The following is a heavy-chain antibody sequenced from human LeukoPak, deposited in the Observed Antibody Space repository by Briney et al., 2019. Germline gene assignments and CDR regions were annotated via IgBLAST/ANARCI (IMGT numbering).Heavy chain of an antibody. D-gene: IGHD3-10*01. J-gene: IGHJ3*02. CDR3: ARSQITMVRGVIHTLDAFDI. CDR2: ISSSSSTI. CDR1: GFTFSSYS. Sequence: GGSLRLSCAASGFTFSSYSMNWVRQAPGKGLEWVSYISSSSSTIYYADSVKGRFTISRDNAKNSLYLQMNSLRAEDTAVYYCARSQITMVRGVIHTLDAFDIWGQGTMVTVSS. V-gene: IGHV3-48*01.